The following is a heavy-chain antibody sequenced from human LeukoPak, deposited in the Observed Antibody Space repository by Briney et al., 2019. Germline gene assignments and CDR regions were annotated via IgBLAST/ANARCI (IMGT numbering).Heavy chain of an antibody. CDR2: IYYSGST. V-gene: IGHV4-39*01. Sequence: SETLSLTCTVSAFSISSISYYWHWIRQPPGKGLEWIGSIYYSGSTYYNPALKSRVTISVDTSKNQFSLKLSSVTAADTAGYYYARRAYGDYGNWFDPWGQGTLVTVSS. D-gene: IGHD4-17*01. CDR1: AFSISSISYY. CDR3: ARRAYGDYGNWFDP. J-gene: IGHJ5*02.